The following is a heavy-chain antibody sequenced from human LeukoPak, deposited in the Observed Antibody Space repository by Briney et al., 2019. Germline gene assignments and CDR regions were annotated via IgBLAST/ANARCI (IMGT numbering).Heavy chain of an antibody. D-gene: IGHD2-15*01. CDR3: ARVRGVCSGRSCYEIDS. J-gene: IGHJ4*02. Sequence: SQTLSLTCSASGASIKSGDDHWIWIRQPPGKGLEWIGHMYYSGSTYYKPSLRSRVTMSLDTSKNQFSLKLTSVTAADTAVYYCARVRGVCSGRSCYEIDSWGQGALVTVSS. CDR1: GASIKSGDDH. CDR2: MYYSGST. V-gene: IGHV4-30-4*01.